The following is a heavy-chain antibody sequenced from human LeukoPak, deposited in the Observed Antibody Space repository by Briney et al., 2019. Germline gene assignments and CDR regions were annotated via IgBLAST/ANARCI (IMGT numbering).Heavy chain of an antibody. CDR3: ARYYDSSGYYPYYLDY. D-gene: IGHD3-22*01. CDR1: GFTFSSYA. Sequence: LPGGSLRLSCAASGFTFSSYAMSWVRQAPGKGLEWVSAISGSGGSTYYADSVKGRFTISRDNSKNTLYLQMNSLRAEDTAVYYCARYYDSSGYYPYYLDYWGQGTLVTVSS. V-gene: IGHV3-23*01. J-gene: IGHJ4*02. CDR2: ISGSGGST.